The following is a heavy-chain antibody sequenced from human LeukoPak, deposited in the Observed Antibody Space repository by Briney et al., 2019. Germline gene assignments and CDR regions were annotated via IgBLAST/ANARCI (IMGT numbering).Heavy chain of an antibody. V-gene: IGHV3-23*01. J-gene: IGHJ4*02. Sequence: PPGGSLRLSCAASGFTFNNYAMSWVRQAPGKGLEWVSSISGNGGSTYYADSVKGRFTISRDNSKNTLSLQLNSLRAEDTALYYCAIHLNWNYGGFDYWGQGALVTVSS. D-gene: IGHD1-7*01. CDR1: GFTFNNYA. CDR2: ISGNGGST. CDR3: AIHLNWNYGGFDY.